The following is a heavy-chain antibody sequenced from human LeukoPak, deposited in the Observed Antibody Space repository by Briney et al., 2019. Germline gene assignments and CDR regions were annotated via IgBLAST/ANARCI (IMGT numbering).Heavy chain of an antibody. J-gene: IGHJ4*02. CDR2: IYWDDDR. D-gene: IGHD3-22*01. CDR3: AHSPDSNGYYYFDH. V-gene: IGHV2-5*02. Sequence: SGPTLVKPTQTLTLTCTFSGFSLSTSGVGVGWIRQPPGKALEWVAVIYWDDDRRYSPSLKSRVTITRDTSKNQVVLTMTNMDPGDTAIYYCAHSPDSNGYYYFDHWGQGTLVTVSS. CDR1: GFSLSTSGVG.